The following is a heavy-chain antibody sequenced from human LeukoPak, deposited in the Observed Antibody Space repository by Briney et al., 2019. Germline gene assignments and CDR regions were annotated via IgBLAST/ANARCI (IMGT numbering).Heavy chain of an antibody. V-gene: IGHV3-21*01. CDR2: ISSSSSYI. CDR1: GFTFSSYS. CDR3: ARGSRLGPTYFDY. Sequence: PGGSLRLSCAASGFTFSSYSMTWVRQAPGKGLEWVSSISSSSSYIYYADSVKGRFTISRDNAKNSLYLQMNSLRAEDTAVYYCARGSRLGPTYFDYWGQGTLVTVSS. D-gene: IGHD7-27*01. J-gene: IGHJ4*02.